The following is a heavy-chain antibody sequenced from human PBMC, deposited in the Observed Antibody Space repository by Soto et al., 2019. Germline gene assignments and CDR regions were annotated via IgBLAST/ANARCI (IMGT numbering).Heavy chain of an antibody. CDR3: ARYSSTSKTYYFDY. V-gene: IGHV4-31*03. Sequence: QVQLQESGPGLVKPSQTLSLTCTVSGGSISSGGHYWSWIRQHPGKGLEWIAYINYSGSTYYNPSLKSRVTISVDTSKNQFTLKLTSVTAADTAVYYCARYSSTSKTYYFDYWGQGTLVTVSS. D-gene: IGHD6-13*01. CDR1: GGSISSGGHY. CDR2: INYSGST. J-gene: IGHJ4*02.